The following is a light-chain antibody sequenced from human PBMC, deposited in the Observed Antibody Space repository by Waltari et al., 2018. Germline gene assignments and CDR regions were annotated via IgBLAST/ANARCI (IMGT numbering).Light chain of an antibody. Sequence: SYDLTQPSSVSVAPGQTATITCSGRTVGHYVVNWYQKKTGLSPVLVIYEDSLRASGIPERFSGSNSANTATLIIREAQVVDEAEYYCQVWHSSTAVFGGGTKLTVL. CDR1: TVGHYV. V-gene: IGLV3-1*01. J-gene: IGLJ2*01. CDR2: EDS. CDR3: QVWHSSTAV.